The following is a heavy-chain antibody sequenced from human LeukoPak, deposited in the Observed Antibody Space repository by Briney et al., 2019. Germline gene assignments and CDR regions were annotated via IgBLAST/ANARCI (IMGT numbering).Heavy chain of an antibody. CDR1: GGSFSGYY. CDR3: ARDRNVLRYFDWYLPFDY. CDR2: INHSGST. D-gene: IGHD3-9*01. J-gene: IGHJ4*02. Sequence: PSETLSLTCAVYGGSFSGYYWSWIRQPPGKGLEWIGEINHSGSTYYNPSLKSRVTISVDTSKNQFSLKLSSVTAADTAVYYCARDRNVLRYFDWYLPFDYWGQGTLVTVSS. V-gene: IGHV4-34*01.